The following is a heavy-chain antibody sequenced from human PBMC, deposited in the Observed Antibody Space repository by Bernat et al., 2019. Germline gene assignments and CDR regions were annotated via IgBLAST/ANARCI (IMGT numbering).Heavy chain of an antibody. CDR3: AREGFGELLYSHDYYYYGMDA. J-gene: IGHJ6*02. D-gene: IGHD3-10*01. CDR2: IYYSGST. V-gene: IGHV4-59*12. CDR1: GGSISSYY. Sequence: QVQLQESGPGLVKPSETLSLTCTVSGGSISSYYWSWIRQPPGKGLEWIGYIYYSGSTNYNPSLKSRVTISVDTSKNQFSLKLSSVTAADTAVYYCAREGFGELLYSHDYYYYGMDAWGQGTTVTVSS.